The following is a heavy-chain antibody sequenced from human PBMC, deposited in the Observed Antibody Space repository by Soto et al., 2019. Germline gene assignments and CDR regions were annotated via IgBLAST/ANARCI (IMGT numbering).Heavy chain of an antibody. D-gene: IGHD2-8*01. V-gene: IGHV3-30-3*01. CDR1: GFTFSSYA. CDR2: ISYDGSNK. CDR3: ARYLYGTYGVCGGMDV. Sequence: GGSLRLSCAASGFTFSSYAMHWVRQAPGKGLEWVAVISYDGSNKYYADSVKGRFTISRDNSKNTLYLQMNSLRAEDTAVYYCARYLYGTYGVCGGMDVWGQGTTVTVSS. J-gene: IGHJ6*02.